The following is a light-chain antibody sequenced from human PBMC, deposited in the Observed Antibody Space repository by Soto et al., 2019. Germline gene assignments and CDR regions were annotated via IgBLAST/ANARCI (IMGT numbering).Light chain of an antibody. CDR1: QSVSSY. V-gene: IGKV3-11*01. Sequence: EIVLTQSPATLSLSPGERATLSCRASQSVSSYLGWYQQEPGQAPRLLIYDASNRATGIPARFSGSGSGTDFTLTISSLEPEDFAVYYCQQRSNWPPTTFGQGTRLEIK. CDR2: DAS. CDR3: QQRSNWPPTT. J-gene: IGKJ5*01.